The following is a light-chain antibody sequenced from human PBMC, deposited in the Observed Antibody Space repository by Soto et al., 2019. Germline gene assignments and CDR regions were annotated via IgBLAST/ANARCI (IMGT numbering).Light chain of an antibody. J-gene: IGKJ1*01. V-gene: IGKV3-11*01. Sequence: EIVLTQSPATLSLSPGGRATLSCRASQSISVYLAWYQQKLGQAPRLLIYDASNRATGIPARFSGSGSGTDFTLTISSLEPEDFAVYYCQQRSNWPRTFGQGTKVEIK. CDR2: DAS. CDR3: QQRSNWPRT. CDR1: QSISVY.